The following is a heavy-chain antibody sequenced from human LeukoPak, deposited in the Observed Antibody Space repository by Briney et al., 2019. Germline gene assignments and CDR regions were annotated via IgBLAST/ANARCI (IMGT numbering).Heavy chain of an antibody. CDR3: ARGASDDSGDFRTFEF. CDR2: IIPLLDVA. CDR1: GGTFTNYA. Sequence: ALVKVSCKAPGGTFTNYAISWLRQAPGQGLEGLGGIIPLLDVANSAQKFQGRVTFTADKSTNTAYMELSSLRSEDTAMYFCARGASDDSGDFRTFEFWGQGTMVTVSS. V-gene: IGHV1-69*10. J-gene: IGHJ4*02. D-gene: IGHD4-17*01.